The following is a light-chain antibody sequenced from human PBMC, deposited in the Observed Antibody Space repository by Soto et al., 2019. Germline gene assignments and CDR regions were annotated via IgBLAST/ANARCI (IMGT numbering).Light chain of an antibody. J-gene: IGLJ2*01. Sequence: QSVLTQPPSVSAAPGQKVTISCSGSSSNIGNNYVSWYQQLPGTAPKLLIYDNNKRPSGIPDRFSGSKSGTSATLGITGLQTGDEADYYCGTWDSSLKVGGGTKLTV. CDR3: GTWDSSLK. CDR1: SSNIGNNY. CDR2: DNN. V-gene: IGLV1-51*01.